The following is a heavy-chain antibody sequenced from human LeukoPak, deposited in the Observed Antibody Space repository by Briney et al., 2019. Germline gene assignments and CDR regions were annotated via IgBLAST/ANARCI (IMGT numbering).Heavy chain of an antibody. J-gene: IGHJ4*02. CDR2: IKQDGSEK. V-gene: IGHV3-7*01. D-gene: IGHD1-26*01. Sequence: GGSLRLSCAASGFTFSSYWMSWVRQAPGKGLEWVANIKQDGSEKYYVDSVKGRFTISRDNAKNSLYLQMNSLRAEDTAVYYCARDPRIVGATLDYFDYWGQGTLVTVSS. CDR1: GFTFSSYW. CDR3: ARDPRIVGATLDYFDY.